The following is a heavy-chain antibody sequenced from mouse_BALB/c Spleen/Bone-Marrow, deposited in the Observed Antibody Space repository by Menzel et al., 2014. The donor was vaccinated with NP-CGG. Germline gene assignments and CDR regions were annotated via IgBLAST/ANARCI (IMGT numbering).Heavy chain of an antibody. Sequence: EVQLQQSGGGLVQPGGSLKLSCATSGFTFSDYYMYWVRQTPEKRLEWVAYISNGGGSTYYPDTVKGRFTISRDNAKNPLFPQMGRLKSEDTAMYYRARHAEVRRDAMDYWGQGTSVTGSS. V-gene: IGHV5-12*02. CDR2: ISNGGGST. J-gene: IGHJ4*01. CDR3: ARHAEVRRDAMDY. CDR1: GFTFSDYY. D-gene: IGHD2-14*01.